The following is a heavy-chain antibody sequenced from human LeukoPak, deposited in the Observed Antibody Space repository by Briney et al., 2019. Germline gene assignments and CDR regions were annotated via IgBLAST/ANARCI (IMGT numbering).Heavy chain of an antibody. CDR1: GYTFTGYY. D-gene: IGHD5-12*01. V-gene: IGHV1-2*02. CDR3: AGVGYSGYDFGWFDP. CDR2: INPNSGGT. Sequence: ASVKVSCKASGYTFTGYYMHWVRQAPGQGLEWMGWINPNSGGTNYAQKFQGRVTMSRDTSFSTAYMELSRLRYDDTAVYYCAGVGYSGYDFGWFDPWGQGTLVTVSS. J-gene: IGHJ5*02.